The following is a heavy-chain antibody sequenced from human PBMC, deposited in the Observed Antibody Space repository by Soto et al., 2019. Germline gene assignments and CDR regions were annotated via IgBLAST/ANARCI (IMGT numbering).Heavy chain of an antibody. Sequence: GGSLRLSCAASGFTFSSYAMHWVRQAPGKGLEWVAVISYDGSNKYYADSVKGRFNISRDNSKNTLYLQMNSLRAGDTAVYYCARSGTPYNWNPLAYYYYYYGMDVWGQGTTVTVSS. CDR1: GFTFSSYA. CDR3: ARSGTPYNWNPLAYYYYYYGMDV. CDR2: ISYDGSNK. D-gene: IGHD1-20*01. V-gene: IGHV3-30-3*01. J-gene: IGHJ6*02.